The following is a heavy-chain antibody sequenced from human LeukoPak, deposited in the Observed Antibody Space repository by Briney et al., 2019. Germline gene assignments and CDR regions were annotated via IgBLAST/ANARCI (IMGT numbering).Heavy chain of an antibody. V-gene: IGHV3-11*04. D-gene: IGHD2-15*01. J-gene: IGHJ4*02. Sequence: GESLRLSCAAAGFTFSDYYMSWIRQAPGKGLEWVSYISSSGSTIYYADSVKGRFAISRDNAKNSLYLQMNTLRAEDTAVYYCARDCSGGNCYRDPTFDYWGQGTLVTVSS. CDR3: ARDCSGGNCYRDPTFDY. CDR2: ISSSGSTI. CDR1: GFTFSDYY.